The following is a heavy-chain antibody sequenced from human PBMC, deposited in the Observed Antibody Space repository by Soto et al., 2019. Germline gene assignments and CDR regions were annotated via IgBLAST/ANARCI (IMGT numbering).Heavy chain of an antibody. CDR1: GGTFSSYA. CDR2: IIPIFGTA. J-gene: IGHJ5*02. D-gene: IGHD2-21*02. V-gene: IGHV1-69*13. Sequence: GASVKVSCKATGGTFSSYAISWVRQAPGQGLEWMGGIIPIFGTANYAQKFQGRVTITADESTSTAYMELSSLRSEDTAVYHCARVGIVVVTSNWFDPWGQGTLVTVSS. CDR3: ARVGIVVVTSNWFDP.